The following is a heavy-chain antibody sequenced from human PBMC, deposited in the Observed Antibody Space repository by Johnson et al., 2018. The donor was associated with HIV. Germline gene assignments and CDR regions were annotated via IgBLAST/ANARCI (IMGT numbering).Heavy chain of an antibody. CDR3: ARKQWLEVPSDALDV. CDR1: GFIFRNYW. D-gene: IGHD6-19*01. CDR2: IYSDGSDS. V-gene: IGHV3-74*03. Sequence: VQLVESGGGLVQPGGSLRLSCAASGFIFRNYWMYWVHQAPGKGLVWVARIYSDGSDSAYADSVKGGFTISRDNAKKTLYLQMNSLRAEDTAVYYCARKQWLEVPSDALDVWGQGTMVTVSS. J-gene: IGHJ3*01.